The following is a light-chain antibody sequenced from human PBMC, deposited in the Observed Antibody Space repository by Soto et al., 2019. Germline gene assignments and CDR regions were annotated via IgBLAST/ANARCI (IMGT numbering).Light chain of an antibody. CDR1: NNDVGSYDL. Sequence: QSALTQPASVSGSPGQSITISCTGTNNDVGSYDLVSWYRQSPGEAPKLIIYDVTKRPSGVSDCFSASKSGNMASLTISGLQAEDEADYYCSSYAGLATYVLFGGGTKLTVL. J-gene: IGLJ2*01. V-gene: IGLV2-23*02. CDR3: SSYAGLATYVL. CDR2: DVT.